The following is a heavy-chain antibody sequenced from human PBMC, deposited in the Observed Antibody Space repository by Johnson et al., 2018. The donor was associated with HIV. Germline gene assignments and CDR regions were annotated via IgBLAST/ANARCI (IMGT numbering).Heavy chain of an antibody. J-gene: IGHJ3*02. CDR3: ARDPIAFRNYYGSGSAFDI. V-gene: IGHV3-30*04. CDR2: ISYDGSNK. Sequence: QVQLVESGGGVVHPGRSLRLSCAASGFTFSSYAMHWVRQAPGKGLEWVAVISYDGSNKYYADSVKGRFTISRDNSKNTLYLQMNSLRAEDTAVYYCARDPIAFRNYYGSGSAFDIWGQGTMVTVSS. D-gene: IGHD3-10*01. CDR1: GFTFSSYA.